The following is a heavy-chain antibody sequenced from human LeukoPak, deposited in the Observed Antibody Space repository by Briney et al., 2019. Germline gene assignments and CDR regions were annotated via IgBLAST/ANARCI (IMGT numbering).Heavy chain of an antibody. CDR3: ANDPLSRYYGSGRAYMDV. Sequence: GGSLRLSCAASGFTVSSNYMSWVRQAPGKGLEWVSVIYSGGSTYYADSVKGRFTISRDNSKNTLYLQMNSLRAEDTAVYYCANDPLSRYYGSGRAYMDVWGKGTTVTVSS. D-gene: IGHD3-10*01. CDR1: GFTVSSNY. CDR2: IYSGGST. J-gene: IGHJ6*03. V-gene: IGHV3-53*01.